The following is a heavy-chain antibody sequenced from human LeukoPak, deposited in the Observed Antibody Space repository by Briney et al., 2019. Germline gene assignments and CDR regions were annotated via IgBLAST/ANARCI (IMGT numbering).Heavy chain of an antibody. V-gene: IGHV3-30-3*01. D-gene: IGHD3-9*01. CDR3: AKDLTGAYCSDY. CDR2: IQYGGSEK. Sequence: PGGSLRLSCAASGFIFSSHAMHWVRQAPGKGLEWVAVIQYGGSEKRYADSVKGRFTVSRDNSKNTLYLQMDSLTAEDTAVYHCAKDLTGAYCSDYWGQGTLVTVSS. CDR1: GFIFSSHA. J-gene: IGHJ4*02.